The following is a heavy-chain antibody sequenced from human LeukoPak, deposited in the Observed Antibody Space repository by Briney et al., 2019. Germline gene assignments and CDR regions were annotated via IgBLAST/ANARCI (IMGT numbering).Heavy chain of an antibody. CDR1: GFTFSTYW. CDR2: INGDGSTT. Sequence: GGSLRLSCTASGFTFSTYWINWVRQSPGKGLVWVALINGDGSTTAHADSVKGRFTISRDNAKNTAYLQMNSLRDEDTAVYFCARDYAGSPDYWGQGTLVTVSA. J-gene: IGHJ4*02. V-gene: IGHV3-74*03. D-gene: IGHD3-10*01. CDR3: ARDYAGSPDY.